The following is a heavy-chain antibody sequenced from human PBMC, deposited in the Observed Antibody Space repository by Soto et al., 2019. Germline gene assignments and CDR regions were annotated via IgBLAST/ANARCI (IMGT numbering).Heavy chain of an antibody. Sequence: PSETLSLTCAVYGGSFSGYYWSWIRQPPGKGLEWIGEINHSGSTNYNPSLKSRVTISVDTSKNQFSLKLSSVTAADTAVYYCAREGYYDSSGYNYYGMDVWGQGTTVTVSS. CDR3: AREGYYDSSGYNYYGMDV. J-gene: IGHJ6*02. CDR1: GGSFSGYY. CDR2: INHSGST. D-gene: IGHD3-22*01. V-gene: IGHV4-34*01.